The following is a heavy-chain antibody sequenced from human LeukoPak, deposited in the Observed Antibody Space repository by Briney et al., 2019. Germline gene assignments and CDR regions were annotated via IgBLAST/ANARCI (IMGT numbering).Heavy chain of an antibody. J-gene: IGHJ4*02. Sequence: ASVKVSCKASGYTFTGNGITWVRQAPGQGLEWMGWINAYNGNTVYAQMFEGRVTLITDTSTTTAYMELTNLRSDDTAIYYCARAGYCSGAACYAEGIDYWGQGTLVTVSS. CDR2: INAYNGNT. D-gene: IGHD2-2*01. CDR3: ARAGYCSGAACYAEGIDY. CDR1: GYTFTGNG. V-gene: IGHV1-18*01.